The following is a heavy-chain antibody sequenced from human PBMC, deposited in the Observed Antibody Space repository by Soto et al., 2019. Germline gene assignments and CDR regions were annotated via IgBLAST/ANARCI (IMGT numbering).Heavy chain of an antibody. V-gene: IGHV1-18*04. J-gene: IGHJ6*02. CDR2: ISAYTGNT. D-gene: IGHD1-20*01. CDR3: ARDTPITGSLGGTPRMAV. Sequence: QIPLVQSGAEVKKPGASVKVSCKASGYSFTSYGISWVRQAPGKGLEWMGWISAYTGNTNYAQKFQGRVAMTTATTTYTAYLELRTLRSDDADVYSCARDTPITGSLGGTPRMAVWGQGTTVTVSS. CDR1: GYSFTSYG.